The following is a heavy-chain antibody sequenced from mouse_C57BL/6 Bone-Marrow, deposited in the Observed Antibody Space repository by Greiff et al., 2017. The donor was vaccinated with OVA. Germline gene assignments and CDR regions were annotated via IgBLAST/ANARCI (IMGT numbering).Heavy chain of an antibody. J-gene: IGHJ4*01. CDR1: EYEFPSHD. CDR2: INSDGGST. V-gene: IGHV5-2*01. Sequence: EVNVVESGGGLVQPGESLKLSCESNEYEFPSHDMSWVRKTPEKRLELVAAINSDGGSTYYPDTMERRFIIARDNTKKTLYLQMSSLRSEDTALYYCARGGWGYAMDYWGQGTSVTVSS. CDR3: ARGGWGYAMDY. D-gene: IGHD2-3*01.